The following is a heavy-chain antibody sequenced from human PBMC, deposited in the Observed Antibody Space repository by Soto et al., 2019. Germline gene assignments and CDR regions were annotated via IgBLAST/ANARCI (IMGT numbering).Heavy chain of an antibody. Sequence: EVQLVETGGGLIQPGGSLRVSCAASGFTVSSYYMSWVRQAPGKGLEWVSVIYSGGSTYYADSVKGRFTVSRDNSKNMLSLQMNSLRGEDTAVYYCARGRYYYDSSGYHSPFDYWGQGTLVTVSS. V-gene: IGHV3-53*02. D-gene: IGHD3-22*01. CDR1: GFTVSSYY. CDR2: IYSGGST. CDR3: ARGRYYYDSSGYHSPFDY. J-gene: IGHJ4*02.